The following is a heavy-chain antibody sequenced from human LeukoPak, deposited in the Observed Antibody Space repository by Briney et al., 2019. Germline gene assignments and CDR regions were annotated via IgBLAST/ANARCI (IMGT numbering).Heavy chain of an antibody. CDR1: GGSISSNY. V-gene: IGHV4-59*08. CDR2: IYYSGTT. J-gene: IGHJ4*02. CDR3: ARHSSNWYYFVY. D-gene: IGHD6-13*01. Sequence: SETLSLTCTVSGGSISSNYWSWIRLPPGKGLEWIGYIYYSGTTNYNPSLKTRVTISVDTSKNQFSLKLSSVTAADTAMYYCARHSSNWYYFVYWGQGNLVTVSS.